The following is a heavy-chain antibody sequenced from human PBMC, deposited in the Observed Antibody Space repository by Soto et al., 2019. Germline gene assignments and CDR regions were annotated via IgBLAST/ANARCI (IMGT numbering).Heavy chain of an antibody. CDR1: GFTFSSYA. Sequence: GGSLRLSCAASGFTFSSYAMSWVRQAPGKGLEWVSAISGSGGSTYYADSVKGRFTISRDNSKNTLYLQMNSLRAEDTAVYYCAKVIAARPFYYYYMDVWGKGTTVTVSS. CDR3: AKVIAARPFYYYYMDV. J-gene: IGHJ6*03. CDR2: ISGSGGST. V-gene: IGHV3-23*01. D-gene: IGHD6-6*01.